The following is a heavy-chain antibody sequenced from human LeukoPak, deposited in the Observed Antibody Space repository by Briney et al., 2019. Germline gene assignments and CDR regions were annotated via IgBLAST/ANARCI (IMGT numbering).Heavy chain of an antibody. V-gene: IGHV3-15*01. D-gene: IGHD5-18*01. CDR2: IKSKTNGGTT. Sequence: GGSLRLSCAASGFTFSNACMTWVRQAPGKGLEWVGHIKSKTNGGTTDFAAPVKGRFTISRDDSKNTLFLQMNSLKTEDTAVYYCTTGTWIQLWLPDYWGQGTLVTVSS. CDR1: GFTFSNAC. J-gene: IGHJ4*02. CDR3: TTGTWIQLWLPDY.